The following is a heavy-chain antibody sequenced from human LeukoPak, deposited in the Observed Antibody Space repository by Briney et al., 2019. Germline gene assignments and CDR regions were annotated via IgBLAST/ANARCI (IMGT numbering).Heavy chain of an antibody. CDR1: GYSFTSYD. Sequence: ASLRVSCMQSGYSFTSYDINWVPPATGQGLEWMGWMNPNIGNTGYAQKFQGRVTMTRYTSISTAYMELSSLRSEDTAVYYCARGPVSGRSKGWFDPWGQGTLVTVSS. V-gene: IGHV1-8*01. CDR3: ARGPVSGRSKGWFDP. D-gene: IGHD1-26*01. J-gene: IGHJ5*02. CDR2: MNPNIGNT.